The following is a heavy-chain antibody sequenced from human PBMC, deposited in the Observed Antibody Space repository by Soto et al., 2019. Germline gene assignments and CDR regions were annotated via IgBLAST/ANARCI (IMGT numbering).Heavy chain of an antibody. J-gene: IGHJ6*02. CDR3: ARSGSGSYSPYYYYYGMDV. Sequence: SETLSLTCTVSGGSTSSYYWSWIRQPPGKGLEWIGYVYYSGSTNYNPSLKSRVTISVDTSKNQFSLKLSSVTAADTAVYYCARSGSGSYSPYYYYYGMDVWGQGTTVTVSS. D-gene: IGHD3-10*01. CDR2: VYYSGST. CDR1: GGSTSSYY. V-gene: IGHV4-59*08.